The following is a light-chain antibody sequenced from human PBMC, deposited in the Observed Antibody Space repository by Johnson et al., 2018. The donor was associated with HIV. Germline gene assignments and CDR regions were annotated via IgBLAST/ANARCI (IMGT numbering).Light chain of an antibody. V-gene: IGLV1-51*01. J-gene: IGLJ1*01. CDR3: GTWDSSLSTYV. CDR2: DNN. CDR1: RSNIGNNY. Sequence: QSVLTQPPSVSAAPGQKVTISCSGSRSNIGNNYVSWYQQLPGTAPKLLIYDNNKRPSGIPDRFSGSKSDTSANLVIPGLQPGAEADYYCGTWDSSLSTYVFGTGTKVTVL.